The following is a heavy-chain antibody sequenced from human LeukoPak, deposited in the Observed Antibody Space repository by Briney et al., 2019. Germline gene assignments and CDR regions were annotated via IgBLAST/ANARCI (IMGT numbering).Heavy chain of an antibody. Sequence: GGSLRLSCAASGFTFSSYSMNWVRQAPGKGLEWVSSISSSSSYIYYADSVKGRFTISRDNAKNSLYLQMNSLRAEDTAVYYCARAKILREAYYDFWSGYFDYWGQGTLVTVSP. CDR3: ARAKILREAYYDFWSGYFDY. CDR2: ISSSSSYI. J-gene: IGHJ4*02. D-gene: IGHD3-3*01. CDR1: GFTFSSYS. V-gene: IGHV3-21*01.